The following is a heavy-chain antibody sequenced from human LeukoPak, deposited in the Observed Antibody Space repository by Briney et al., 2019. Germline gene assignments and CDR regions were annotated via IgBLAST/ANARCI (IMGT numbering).Heavy chain of an antibody. Sequence: GGSLRLSCAASGFTFSSYSMNWVRQAPGKGLEWVSSISSSGSFIYYADSVKGRFTISRDNSKNTLYLQMNSLRIEDTAVYYCARPYYDSSGYYLDYWGQGTLVTVSS. D-gene: IGHD3-22*01. CDR2: ISSSGSFI. CDR1: GFTFSSYS. J-gene: IGHJ4*02. V-gene: IGHV3-21*01. CDR3: ARPYYDSSGYYLDY.